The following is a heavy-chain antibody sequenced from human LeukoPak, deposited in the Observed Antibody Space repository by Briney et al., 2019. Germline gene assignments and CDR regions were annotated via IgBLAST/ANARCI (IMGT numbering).Heavy chain of an antibody. V-gene: IGHV4-59*01. CDR2: ISSSGST. CDR3: ASSAVPSVLTRFDY. Sequence: PSQTLSLTCTVSGGSISPYYWSWVRQPPGKGLEWIGHISSSGSTNFNPSLTSRVTISVDTSKNQFSLEVRSVTAADTAVYYCASSAVPSVLTRFDYWGQGTLVTVSS. D-gene: IGHD4/OR15-4a*01. CDR1: GGSISPYY. J-gene: IGHJ4*02.